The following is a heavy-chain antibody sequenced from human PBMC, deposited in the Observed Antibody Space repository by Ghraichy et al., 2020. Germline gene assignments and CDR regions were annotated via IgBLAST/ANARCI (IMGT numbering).Heavy chain of an antibody. Sequence: ASVKVSCKASGYTFTSYDINWVRQATGQGLEWMGWMNPNSGNTGYAQKFQGRVTMTRNTSISTAYMELSSLRSEDTAVYYCARGGRYYDFWSGYHIIDYWGQGTLVTVSS. V-gene: IGHV1-8*01. D-gene: IGHD3-3*01. CDR2: MNPNSGNT. J-gene: IGHJ4*02. CDR1: GYTFTSYD. CDR3: ARGGRYYDFWSGYHIIDY.